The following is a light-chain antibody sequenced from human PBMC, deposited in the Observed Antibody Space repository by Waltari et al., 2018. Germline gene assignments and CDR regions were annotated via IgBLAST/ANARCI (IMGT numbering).Light chain of an antibody. CDR1: GSDVGRYKY. Sequence: QSALTPPASVSGSPGQSHTIPCTRPGSDVGRYKYVSRYQYHPSKAPKVMIYEVINRPAVVSHLFSGSKSGNAASLTICGLQAEDDADYYCCSYTSDNTVVYGGGTKLTVL. J-gene: IGLJ2*01. CDR3: CSYTSDNTVV. CDR2: EVI. V-gene: IGLV2-14*01.